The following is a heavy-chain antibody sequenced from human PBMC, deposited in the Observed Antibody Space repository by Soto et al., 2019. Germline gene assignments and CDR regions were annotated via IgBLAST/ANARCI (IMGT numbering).Heavy chain of an antibody. CDR1: GGSISSSSYY. CDR3: ARPRRNYGVSAFDI. CDR2: IYYSGST. J-gene: IGHJ3*02. D-gene: IGHD4-4*01. Sequence: QLHLQESGPGLVKPSETLSLTCTVSGGSISSSSYYWGWIRQPPGKGLEWIGSIYYSGSTYYNPSLKSPVTISVDTSKNQFSLKLSSVTDADTAVYYCARPRRNYGVSAFDILGQGTMVTVSS. V-gene: IGHV4-39*01.